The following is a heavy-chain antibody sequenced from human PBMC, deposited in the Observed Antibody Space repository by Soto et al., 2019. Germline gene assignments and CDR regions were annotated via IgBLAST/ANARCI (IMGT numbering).Heavy chain of an antibody. J-gene: IGHJ4*02. CDR3: ARRRIAVAGTHDFDY. V-gene: IGHV5-51*01. Sequence: PGESLKISCKGSGYSFTSYWIGWVRQMPGKGLEWMGIIYPGDSETRYSPSFQGQVTISADKSISTAYLQWSSLKASDTAMYYCARRRIAVAGTHDFDYWGQGTLVTVSS. D-gene: IGHD6-19*01. CDR1: GYSFTSYW. CDR2: IYPGDSET.